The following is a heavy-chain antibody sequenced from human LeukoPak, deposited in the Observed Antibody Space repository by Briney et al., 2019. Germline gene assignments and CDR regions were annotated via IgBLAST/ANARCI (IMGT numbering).Heavy chain of an antibody. V-gene: IGHV1-69*04. J-gene: IGHJ6*02. Sequence: SVKVSCKASGGTFSSYAISWVRQAPGQGLEWMGRIIPILGIANYAQKFQGRVTITADKSTSTAYMELSSLRSEDTAVYYCARDYYDSSGYSYGMDVWGQGTTVTVSS. D-gene: IGHD3-22*01. CDR2: IIPILGIA. CDR3: ARDYYDSSGYSYGMDV. CDR1: GGTFSSYA.